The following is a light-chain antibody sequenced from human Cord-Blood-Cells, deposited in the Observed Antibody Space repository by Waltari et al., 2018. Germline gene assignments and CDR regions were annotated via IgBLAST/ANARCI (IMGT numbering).Light chain of an antibody. Sequence: DIQMTQSPSSLSASVGDRVTITCQASQDISNYLNLYQQKPGKAPKLLIYDASNLETGVPSRFSGSGSGTDFTFTISCLQPEDIATYYCQQYDNLPLTFGGGTKVEIK. CDR1: QDISNY. V-gene: IGKV1-33*01. CDR3: QQYDNLPLT. CDR2: DAS. J-gene: IGKJ4*01.